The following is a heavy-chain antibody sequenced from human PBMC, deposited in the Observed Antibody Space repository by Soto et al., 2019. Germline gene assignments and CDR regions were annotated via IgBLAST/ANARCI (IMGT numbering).Heavy chain of an antibody. J-gene: IGHJ4*02. V-gene: IGHV4-31*03. D-gene: IGHD3-10*02. Sequence: QVQLQESGPGLVEPSQTLSLTCTVSGVSISSGSYYWTWIRQHPEKGLEWIGYTHYRGTTYNNPSLRSRASLSVVTSENHFCRKRTSLTPAATALYYCARVFHYCSGSNSWRFDYWGQGTLVTVSS. CDR3: ARVFHYCSGSNSWRFDY. CDR2: THYRGTT. CDR1: GVSISSGSYY.